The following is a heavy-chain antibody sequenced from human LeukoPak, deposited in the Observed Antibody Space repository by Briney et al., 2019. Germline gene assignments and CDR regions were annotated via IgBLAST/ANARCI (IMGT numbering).Heavy chain of an antibody. CDR2: ISSSSSSI. CDR3: ARSRSGWYFDY. V-gene: IGHV3-48*01. J-gene: IGHJ4*02. CDR1: GFTFSSYS. Sequence: GGSLRLSCAASGFTFSSYSMNWVRQAPGKGLEWVSYISSSSSSIYYADSVTGRFTISRDNAKNSLYLQMNSLRAEGTAVYYCARSRSGWYFDYWGQGTLVTVSS. D-gene: IGHD6-19*01.